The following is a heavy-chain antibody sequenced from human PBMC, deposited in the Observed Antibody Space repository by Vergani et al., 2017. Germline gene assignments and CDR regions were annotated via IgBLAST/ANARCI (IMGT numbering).Heavy chain of an antibody. V-gene: IGHV3-9*01. J-gene: IGHJ4*01. D-gene: IGHD6-6*01. CDR2: IHWDSGNR. CDR3: AKADSRYSTSYYFDY. CDR1: GFIFDDYA. Sequence: EVQLVESGGGLIQSGRSLRLSCAASGFIFDDYAMHWVRQAPGTGLEWVSYIHWDSGNREYADSVKGRFTISRDNTKNALYLEMNSLRTEDKAVYYCAKADSRYSTSYYFDYGGHGALVTVSS.